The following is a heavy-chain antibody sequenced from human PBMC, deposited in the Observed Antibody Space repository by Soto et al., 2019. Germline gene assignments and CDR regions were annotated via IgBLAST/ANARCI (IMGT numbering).Heavy chain of an antibody. D-gene: IGHD2-15*01. V-gene: IGHV1-18*01. Sequence: ASVKVSCKASGYTFPSYGISWVRQDPGQGLEWMGWISTYNGNTNYAQKLQGRFTISRVNSANTIFLQMNSLRVEDSAVYFCAKASGGGWPYYFDSWGQGTLVTVSS. CDR3: AKASGGGWPYYFDS. J-gene: IGHJ4*02. CDR1: GYTFPSYG. CDR2: ISTYNGNT.